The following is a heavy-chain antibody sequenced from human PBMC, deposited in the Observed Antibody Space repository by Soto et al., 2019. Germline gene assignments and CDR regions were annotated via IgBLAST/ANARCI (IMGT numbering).Heavy chain of an antibody. CDR3: AKDIPGSSWYYYYGMDV. J-gene: IGHJ6*02. CDR1: GFTFSSYA. CDR2: ISGSGGST. Sequence: EVQLVESGGGLVQPGGSLRLSCAASGFTFSSYAMSWVRQAPGKGLEWVSAISGSGGSTYYADSVKGRFTISRDNSKNTLYLQMNSLRAEDTAVYYCAKDIPGSSWYYYYGMDVWGQGTTVTVSS. V-gene: IGHV3-23*04. D-gene: IGHD6-13*01.